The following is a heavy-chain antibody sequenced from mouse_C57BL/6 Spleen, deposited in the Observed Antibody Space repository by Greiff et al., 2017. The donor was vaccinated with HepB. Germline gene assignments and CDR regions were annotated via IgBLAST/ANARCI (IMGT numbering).Heavy chain of an antibody. D-gene: IGHD1-1*01. CDR1: GYTFTDYY. CDR2: INPNNGGT. Sequence: EVQLQQSGPELVKPGASVKISCKASGYTFTDYYMNWVKQSHGKSLEWIGDINPNNGGTSYNQKFKGKAKLTVDKSSSTAYMELRSLTSEDSVVYYCARPIYYGSSDNWYFDVWGTGTTVTVSS. CDR3: ARPIYYGSSDNWYFDV. V-gene: IGHV1-26*01. J-gene: IGHJ1*03.